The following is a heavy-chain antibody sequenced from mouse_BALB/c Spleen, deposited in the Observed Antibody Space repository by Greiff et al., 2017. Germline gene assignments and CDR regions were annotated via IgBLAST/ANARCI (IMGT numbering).Heavy chain of an antibody. CDR3: ARGVPYYAMDY. CDR2: IDPANGNT. V-gene: IGHV14-3*02. Sequence: EVKLQESGAELVKPGASVKLSCTASGFNIKDTYMHWVKQRPEQGLEWIGRIDPANGNTKYDPKFQGKATITADTSSNTAYLQLSSLTSEDTAVYYCARGVPYYAMDYWGQGTSVTVSS. D-gene: IGHD2-14*01. CDR1: GFNIKDTY. J-gene: IGHJ4*01.